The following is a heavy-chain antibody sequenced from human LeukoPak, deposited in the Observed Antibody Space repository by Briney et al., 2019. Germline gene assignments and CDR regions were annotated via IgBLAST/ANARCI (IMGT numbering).Heavy chain of an antibody. V-gene: IGHV3-23*01. CDR2: IGNNGGGI. J-gene: IGHJ4*02. D-gene: IGHD3-10*01. CDR3: AKITMATTPNY. CDR1: GFTFSTYT. Sequence: GGSLRLSCAASGFTFSTYTMYWVRHPPGKRLEWVSIIGNNGGGIHYADSVKGRFTISRDNSKNTLYLQMSDLRAEDTAVYYCAKITMATTPNYWGQGTLVTVSS.